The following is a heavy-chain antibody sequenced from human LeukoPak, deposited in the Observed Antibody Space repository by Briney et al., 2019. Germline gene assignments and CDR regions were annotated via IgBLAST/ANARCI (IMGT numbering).Heavy chain of an antibody. CDR1: GFTFSSYA. J-gene: IGHJ4*02. CDR2: ISGSGGST. V-gene: IGHV3-23*01. CDR3: ANGPFLYLVGEIAAAGTGFNY. D-gene: IGHD6-13*01. Sequence: QSGGSLRLSCAASGFTFSSYAMSWVRQAPGKGLEWVSAISGSGGSTYYADSVKGRFTISRDNSKNTLYLQMNSLRAEDTAVYYCANGPFLYLVGEIAAAGTGFNYWGQGTLVAVSS.